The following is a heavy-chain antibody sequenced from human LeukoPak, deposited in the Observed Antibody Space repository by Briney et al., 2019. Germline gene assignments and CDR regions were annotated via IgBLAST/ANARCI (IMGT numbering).Heavy chain of an antibody. J-gene: IGHJ5*02. CDR3: ARAELPPGWFDP. CDR1: GYTFTSYG. Sequence: PVGSVKVSYKASGYTFTSYGISWVRQAPGQGLEWMGWISAYNGNTNYAQKLQGRVTMTTDTSTSTAYMELRSLRSDDTAVYYCARAELPPGWFDPWGQGTLVTVSS. D-gene: IGHD1-26*01. CDR2: ISAYNGNT. V-gene: IGHV1-18*01.